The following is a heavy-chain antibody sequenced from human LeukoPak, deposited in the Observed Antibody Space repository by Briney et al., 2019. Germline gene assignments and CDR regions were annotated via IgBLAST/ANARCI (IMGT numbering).Heavy chain of an antibody. V-gene: IGHV3-23*01. CDR2: INNRGDTP. CDR1: GLTFSSYA. CDR3: AKSWTVINYFDF. D-gene: IGHD4-17*01. J-gene: IGHJ4*02. Sequence: PGGSLRLSCAASGLTFSSYAMTWVRQAPGKGLEWVSSINNRGDTPYYADSVKGRFTVSRDNSNDTLYLQMNSLRADDTAIYYCAKSWTVINYFDFWGQGTLVTVSS.